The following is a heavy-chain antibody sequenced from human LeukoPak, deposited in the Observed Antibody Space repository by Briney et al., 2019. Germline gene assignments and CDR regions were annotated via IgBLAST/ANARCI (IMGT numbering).Heavy chain of an antibody. CDR2: ISSSSSSYI. Sequence: TGGSLRLSCAASGFTFSSYSMNWVRQAPGKGLEWVSSISSSSSSYIYYADSVKGRFTISRDNAKNSLYLQMNSLRAEDTAVYYCARDYGGSSPFDYWGQGTLVTVSS. CDR3: ARDYGGSSPFDY. CDR1: GFTFSSYS. V-gene: IGHV3-21*01. D-gene: IGHD4-23*01. J-gene: IGHJ4*02.